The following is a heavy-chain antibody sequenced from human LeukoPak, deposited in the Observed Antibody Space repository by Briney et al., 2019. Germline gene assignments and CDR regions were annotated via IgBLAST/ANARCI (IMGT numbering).Heavy chain of an antibody. D-gene: IGHD1-26*01. Sequence: SETLSLTCAVYGGSFSGYYWSWIRQPPGKGLEWIGEINHSGSTNYNPSLKSRVTISVDTSKNQFSLKLSSVTAADTAVYYCASVADELGAIDYWGQGTLVTVSS. CDR1: GGSFSGYY. V-gene: IGHV4-34*01. CDR3: ASVADELGAIDY. CDR2: INHSGST. J-gene: IGHJ4*02.